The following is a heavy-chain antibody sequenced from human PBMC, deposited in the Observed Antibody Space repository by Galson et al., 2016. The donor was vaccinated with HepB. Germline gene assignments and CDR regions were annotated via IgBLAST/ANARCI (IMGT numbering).Heavy chain of an antibody. CDR1: GYRFPTYG. CDR3: ARDVQFRLDY. Sequence: SCKASGYRFPTYGISWVRQAPGQGLEWLGWISANSGNTNYAQKFQDRVTMTRDTSASTVYMELRSLRPDDTAVYYCARDVQFRLDYWGQGTPVTVSS. J-gene: IGHJ4*02. CDR2: ISANSGNT. V-gene: IGHV1-18*04. D-gene: IGHD5-24*01.